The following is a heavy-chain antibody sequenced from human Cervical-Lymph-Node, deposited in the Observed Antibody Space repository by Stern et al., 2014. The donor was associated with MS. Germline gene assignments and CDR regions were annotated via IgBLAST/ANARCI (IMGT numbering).Heavy chain of an antibody. CDR1: RGSISSSF. V-gene: IGHV4-59*01. J-gene: IGHJ4*02. CDR3: ARMAAAGPFDF. CDR2: IYNAGNT. Sequence: QLQLQESGPGLVKPSETLSLSCTVSRGSISSSFWSWLRQPTGKGLEWIGYIYNAGNTNYNPSLKRRVTISVDTSKNQFSLKLSSVTAADTAVYYCARMAAAGPFDFWGQGTLVTVSS. D-gene: IGHD6-13*01.